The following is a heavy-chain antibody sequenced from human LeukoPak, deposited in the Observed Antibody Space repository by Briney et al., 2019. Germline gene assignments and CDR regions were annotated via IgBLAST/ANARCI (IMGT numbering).Heavy chain of an antibody. J-gene: IGHJ6*03. Sequence: PSVKVSCKASGYTFTSYYMHWVRQAPGQGREWMGIINPSGGSTSYAQKFQGRVTMTRDTSTSTVYMELSSLRSEDTAVYYCARDKGTAAGRPYSYYYYMDVWGKGTTVTVSS. CDR3: ARDKGTAAGRPYSYYYYMDV. CDR2: INPSGGST. V-gene: IGHV1-46*01. CDR1: GYTFTSYY. D-gene: IGHD6-13*01.